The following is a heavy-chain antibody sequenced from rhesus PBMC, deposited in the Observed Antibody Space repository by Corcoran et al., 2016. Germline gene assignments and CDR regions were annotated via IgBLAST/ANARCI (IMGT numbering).Heavy chain of an antibody. CDR1: GGSFRSYW. CDR2: INGYSGST. V-gene: IGHV4-80*01. CDR3: TSPVRYRFDV. Sequence: QVQLQESGPGLVKPSETLFLTCAVYGGSFRSYWWNWIRQSPGKGLEWIGEINGYSGSTNYNPSLQSRVTISQDVSRNQFSLKLTSVTAADTAVYYCTSPVRYRFDVWGPGVLVSVSS. J-gene: IGHJ5-1*01.